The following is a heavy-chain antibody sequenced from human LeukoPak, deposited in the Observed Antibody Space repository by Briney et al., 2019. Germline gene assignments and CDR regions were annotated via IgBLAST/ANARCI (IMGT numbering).Heavy chain of an antibody. J-gene: IGHJ4*02. Sequence: PGGSLRLSCAASGFTFTSSAMSWVRQAPGKGLEWVANINEDGSEKYYVDSVKGRFTISRDNGKNALYLQVKSLRAEDTAVYYCARNEDYSDSTGYYSTFYLDSWGQGTLVTVSS. D-gene: IGHD3-22*01. CDR2: INEDGSEK. CDR3: ARNEDYSDSTGYYSTFYLDS. V-gene: IGHV3-7*01. CDR1: GFTFTSSA.